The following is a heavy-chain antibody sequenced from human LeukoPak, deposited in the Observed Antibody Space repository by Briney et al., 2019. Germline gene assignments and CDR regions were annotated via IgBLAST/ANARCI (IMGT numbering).Heavy chain of an antibody. J-gene: IGHJ4*02. CDR3: ATRGSDFWSGFDY. D-gene: IGHD3-3*01. Sequence: ASVKVSCKLSGNTLRELPIQWVRQAGGKGLEWMAGFDPENAEIVYAQKFQGRVTMTEDTSTNTAYMELSSLTSDDTALYYCATRGSDFWSGFDYWGQGTQVTVSS. CDR1: GNTLRELP. CDR2: FDPENAEI. V-gene: IGHV1-24*01.